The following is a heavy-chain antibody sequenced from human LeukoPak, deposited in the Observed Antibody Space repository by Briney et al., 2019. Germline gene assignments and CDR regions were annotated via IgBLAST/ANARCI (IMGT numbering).Heavy chain of an antibody. CDR1: GGSISSTIYY. CDR3: ARTITVIKRYFDF. J-gene: IGHJ4*02. Sequence: SETLSLTCTVSGGSISSTIYYWGWIRQPPGKGLEWIGSIDYSGSTYYNPSLKSRVTISVDTSKNQSSLNLSSVTAADTAVYYCARTITVIKRYFDFWGQGTLVTVSS. D-gene: IGHD3-22*01. CDR2: IDYSGST. V-gene: IGHV4-39*01.